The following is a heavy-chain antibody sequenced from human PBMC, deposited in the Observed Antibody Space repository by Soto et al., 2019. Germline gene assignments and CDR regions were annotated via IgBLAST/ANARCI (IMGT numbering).Heavy chain of an antibody. D-gene: IGHD6-13*01. CDR2: VYNSGST. V-gene: IGHV4-59*01. CDR1: GGSISSNY. Sequence: SETLSLTCTVSGGSISSNYWTWIRQPPGKGLEWIGYVYNSGSTNYNPTLKSRVTISEDTSKSQFSLKVNSMTAADTAVYYCARYRREAVAGYTLDNWGQGILVTVSS. CDR3: ARYRREAVAGYTLDN. J-gene: IGHJ4*02.